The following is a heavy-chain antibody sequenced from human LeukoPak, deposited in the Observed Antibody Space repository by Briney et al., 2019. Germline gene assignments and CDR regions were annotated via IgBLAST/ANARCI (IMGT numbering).Heavy chain of an antibody. CDR3: ARAYYYDSSGYPYYFDY. CDR2: IYSDNT. J-gene: IGHJ4*02. CDR1: GFTVSSNS. Sequence: PGGSLRLSCTVSGFTVSSNSMSWVRQAPGKGLEWVSFIYSDNTHYSDSVKGRFTISRDNSKNTLYLQMNSLRAEDTAVYYCARAYYYDSSGYPYYFDYWGQGTLVTVSS. D-gene: IGHD3-22*01. V-gene: IGHV3-53*01.